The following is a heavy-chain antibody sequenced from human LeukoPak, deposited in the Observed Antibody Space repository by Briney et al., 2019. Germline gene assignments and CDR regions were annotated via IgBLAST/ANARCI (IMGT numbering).Heavy chain of an antibody. Sequence: GGSLRLSCAASGFTFSSYAMSWVRQAPGKGLEWVSAISGSGGSTYYADSVKGRFTISRDNSKNTLYLQMNSLRAEDTAVYYCAKGVLMLGLFDYYDSSGHYFDYWGQGTLVTVSS. V-gene: IGHV3-23*01. J-gene: IGHJ4*02. CDR3: AKGVLMLGLFDYYDSSGHYFDY. D-gene: IGHD3-22*01. CDR2: ISGSGGST. CDR1: GFTFSSYA.